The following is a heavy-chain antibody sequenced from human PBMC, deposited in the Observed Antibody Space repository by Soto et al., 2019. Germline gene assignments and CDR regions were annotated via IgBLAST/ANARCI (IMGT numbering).Heavy chain of an antibody. CDR2: ISGRSGNS. CDR1: GYSFANQA. J-gene: IGHJ6*04. Sequence: QVRLVQSGTEVKKPGASVKVSCKTSGYSFANQAINWVRQAPGQGLEWVGWISGRSGNSNYAETVRGRVTLTTDTCTSTAVLELRALTTDDTAVYSCARGYDGRAYFSALGDGMDVWGKGTTVTVSS. CDR3: ARGYDGRAYFSALGDGMDV. V-gene: IGHV1-18*01. D-gene: IGHD1-26*01.